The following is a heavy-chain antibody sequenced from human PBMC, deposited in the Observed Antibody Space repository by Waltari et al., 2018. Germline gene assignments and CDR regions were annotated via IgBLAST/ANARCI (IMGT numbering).Heavy chain of an antibody. J-gene: IGHJ4*02. D-gene: IGHD6-19*01. CDR2: INHSGST. Sequence: QVQLQPWGAGLLKPSETLSLTCAVYGGSFSGYYWSWIRQPPGKGLEWIGEINHSGSTNYNPSLKSRVTISVDTSKNQFSLKLSSVTAADTAVYYCARRIAVAGTDIFDYWGQGTLVTVSS. CDR1: GGSFSGYY. V-gene: IGHV4-34*01. CDR3: ARRIAVAGTDIFDY.